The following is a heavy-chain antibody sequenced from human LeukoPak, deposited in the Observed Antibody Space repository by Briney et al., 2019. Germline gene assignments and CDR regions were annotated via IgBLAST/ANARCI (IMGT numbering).Heavy chain of an antibody. Sequence: QPGGSLRLSCAASGFTFSSYAMSWVRQAPGKGLEWVPAISGSGGSTYYADSVKGRFAISRGNSKNTLHLQMNSLRAEDTAVYYCAKDPSSGYYRSFDYWGQGTLVTVSS. V-gene: IGHV3-23*01. CDR2: ISGSGGST. J-gene: IGHJ4*02. CDR3: AKDPSSGYYRSFDY. D-gene: IGHD3-22*01. CDR1: GFTFSSYA.